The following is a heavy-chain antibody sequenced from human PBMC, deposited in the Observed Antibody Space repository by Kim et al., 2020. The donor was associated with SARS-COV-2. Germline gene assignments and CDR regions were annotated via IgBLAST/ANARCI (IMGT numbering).Heavy chain of an antibody. CDR3: AKDLFTVGGVIVHWYFDL. Sequence: KGRFTISRDNSKNSLYLQMNSLRTEDTALYYCAKDLFTVGGVIVHWYFDLWGRGTLVTVSS. J-gene: IGHJ2*01. D-gene: IGHD3-16*02. V-gene: IGHV3-43*01.